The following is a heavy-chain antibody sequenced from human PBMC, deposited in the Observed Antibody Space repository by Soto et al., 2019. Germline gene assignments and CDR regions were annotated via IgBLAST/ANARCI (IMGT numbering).Heavy chain of an antibody. Sequence: SETLSLTCTVSGGSISSSSYYWGWIRQPPGKGLEWIGSIYYSGSTYYNPSLKSRVTISVDTSKNQFSLKLSSVTAADTAVYYCARVILLSNYYYYMDVWGKGTTVTVSS. CDR3: ARVILLSNYYYYMDV. CDR1: GGSISSSSYY. V-gene: IGHV4-39*01. D-gene: IGHD2-15*01. J-gene: IGHJ6*03. CDR2: IYYSGST.